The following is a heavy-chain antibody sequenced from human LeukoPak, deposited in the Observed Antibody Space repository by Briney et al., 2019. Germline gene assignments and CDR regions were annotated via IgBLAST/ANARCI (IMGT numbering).Heavy chain of an antibody. Sequence: SETLSLTCTVSGGSISSYYWSWIRQPAGKGLEWIGRIYTSGSTNYNPSLKSRVTMSVDTSKNQFSLKLSSVTAADTAVYYCASYYSSGWNFDAFDIWGQGTMVTVSS. V-gene: IGHV4-4*07. CDR3: ASYYSSGWNFDAFDI. CDR1: GGSISSYY. J-gene: IGHJ3*02. CDR2: IYTSGST. D-gene: IGHD6-19*01.